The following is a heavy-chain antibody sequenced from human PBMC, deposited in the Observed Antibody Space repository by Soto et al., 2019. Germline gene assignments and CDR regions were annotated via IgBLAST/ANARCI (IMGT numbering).Heavy chain of an antibody. J-gene: IGHJ4*02. CDR3: ARGGGSDSFDY. D-gene: IGHD1-26*01. CDR1: GASITFGGYS. V-gene: IGHV4-30-2*01. CDR2: INHLETT. Sequence: TLALTCTVSGASITFGGYSWSWIRQTPGKGLEWIGYINHLETTFYNPSFESRLTLSIDRAKNQFSLKLHSMSAADRAVYFCARGGGSDSFDYWGQGILVTVSS.